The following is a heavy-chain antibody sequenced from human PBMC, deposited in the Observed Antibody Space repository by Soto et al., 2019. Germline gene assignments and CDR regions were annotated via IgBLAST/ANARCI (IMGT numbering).Heavy chain of an antibody. V-gene: IGHV4-39*01. J-gene: IGHJ5*01. CDR3: GRVVEGATRHTDFDS. CDR2: VYYSGGA. D-gene: IGHD2-21*01. CDR1: GVSIHNSHSF. Sequence: SETLSLTCAVSGVSIHNSHSFWGWIRQPPGKGLEFIANVYYSGGAHYNPSFKSRVTISVDTATNQVSLRMSSVTAADTAVYFCGRVVEGATRHTDFDSWGQGTLVTSPQ.